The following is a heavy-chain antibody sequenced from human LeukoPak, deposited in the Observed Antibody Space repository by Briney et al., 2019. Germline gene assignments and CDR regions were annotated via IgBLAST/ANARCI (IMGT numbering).Heavy chain of an antibody. CDR3: ARVGGHSYGYVSAYFDY. D-gene: IGHD5-18*01. J-gene: IGHJ4*02. V-gene: IGHV3-30-3*01. CDR2: ISYDGSNK. CDR1: GFTFSSYA. Sequence: GGSLRLSCAASGFTFSSYAMHWVRQAPGKGLEWVAVISYDGSNKYSADSVKGRFTISRDNSKNTLYLQMNSLRAEDTAVYYCARVGGHSYGYVSAYFDYWGQGTLVTVSS.